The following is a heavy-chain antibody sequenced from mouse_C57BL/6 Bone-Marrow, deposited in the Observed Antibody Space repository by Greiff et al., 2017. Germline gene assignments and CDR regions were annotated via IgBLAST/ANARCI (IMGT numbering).Heavy chain of an antibody. CDR1: GYAFSSSW. CDR3: ARSRAYYSNLLYAMDY. V-gene: IGHV1-82*01. CDR2: IYPGDGDT. Sequence: VQLQQSGPELVKPGASVKISCKASGYAFSSSWMNWVKQRPGKGLEWIGRIYPGDGDTNYNGKFKGKATLTADKSSSTAYMQLSSLTSEDSAVYFCARSRAYYSNLLYAMDYWGQGTSVTVSS. D-gene: IGHD2-5*01. J-gene: IGHJ4*01.